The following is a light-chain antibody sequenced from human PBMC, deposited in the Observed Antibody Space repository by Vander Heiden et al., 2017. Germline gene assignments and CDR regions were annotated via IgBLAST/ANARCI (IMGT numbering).Light chain of an antibody. Sequence: DIQMTQSPTSLSASVGDRVSITCRASQSISTYLNWYQQKPGKPPKVLIYAASNLHGGVPSRFTGSGSETDFILTITSLQPEDFATYYCQQSYSSPLTFGGGTKVE. CDR3: QQSYSSPLT. CDR1: QSISTY. J-gene: IGKJ4*01. CDR2: AAS. V-gene: IGKV1-39*01.